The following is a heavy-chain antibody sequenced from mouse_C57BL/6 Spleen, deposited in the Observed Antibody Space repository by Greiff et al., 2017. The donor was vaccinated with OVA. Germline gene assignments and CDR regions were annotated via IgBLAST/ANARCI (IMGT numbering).Heavy chain of an antibody. Sequence: VQLQQSGPELVKPGASVKISCKASGYSFTDYNMNWVKQSNGKSLEWIGVINPNYGTTSYNQKFKGKATLTVDQSSSTTYMQLNSLTSEDSAVYYCARSGGYDGYYAMGCWGQGTSVTVSS. V-gene: IGHV1-39*01. CDR3: ARSGGYDGYYAMGC. D-gene: IGHD2-2*01. J-gene: IGHJ4*01. CDR1: GYSFTDYN. CDR2: INPNYGTT.